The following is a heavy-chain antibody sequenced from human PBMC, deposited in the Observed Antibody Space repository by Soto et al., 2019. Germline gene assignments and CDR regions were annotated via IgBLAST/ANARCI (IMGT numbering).Heavy chain of an antibody. V-gene: IGHV3-30-3*01. CDR1: GFTFSSYA. Sequence: VGSLRLSCAASGFTFSSYAMHWVRQAPGKGLEWVAVISYDGSNKYYADSVKGRFTISRDNSKNTLYPQMNSLRAEDTAVYYCARAPEILGFDYWGQGTLVTVSS. D-gene: IGHD1-26*01. J-gene: IGHJ4*02. CDR3: ARAPEILGFDY. CDR2: ISYDGSNK.